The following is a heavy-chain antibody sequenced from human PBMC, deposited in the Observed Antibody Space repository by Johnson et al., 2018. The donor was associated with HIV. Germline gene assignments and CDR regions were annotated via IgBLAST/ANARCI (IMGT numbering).Heavy chain of an antibody. J-gene: IGHJ3*01. D-gene: IGHD3-22*01. CDR3: ARGSTMRVSAFDL. CDR1: GFPFSNYW. V-gene: IGHV3-20*04. Sequence: VQLVESGGGLVQPGGSLRLSCAASGFPFSNYWMNWVRQAPGKGLEWVAGINGKGGSTGYAASVKGQFTISRDNAKNTLYLQMNSLRTEDTTVYYCARGSTMRVSAFDLWGQGTMVTVSS. CDR2: INGKGGST.